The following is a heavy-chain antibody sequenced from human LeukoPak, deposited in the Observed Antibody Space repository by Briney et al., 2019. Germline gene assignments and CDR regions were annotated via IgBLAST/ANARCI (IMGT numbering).Heavy chain of an antibody. J-gene: IGHJ6*03. D-gene: IGHD2-21*02. CDR2: ISSSSSTK. CDR3: ARGDPENYYYYYMDV. Sequence: GGSLRLSCAASGFTFSSYSMNWVRQAPGKGLEWVSYISSSSSTKYYADSMKGRFTISRDNAKNSLYLQMNSLRAEDTAVYYCARGDPENYYYYYMDVWGKGTTVTVSS. V-gene: IGHV3-48*01. CDR1: GFTFSSYS.